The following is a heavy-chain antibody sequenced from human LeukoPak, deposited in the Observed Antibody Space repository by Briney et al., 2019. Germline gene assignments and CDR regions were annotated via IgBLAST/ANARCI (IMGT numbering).Heavy chain of an antibody. CDR2: MNPNSGNT. CDR3: ARGSGAFRRNYWFDP. CDR1: GYTFTSYD. Sequence: GASVKVSCKASGYTFTSYDINWVRQATGQGLEWVGWMNPNSGNTGYAQKFQGRVTMTRNTSISTAYMELSSLRSEDTAVYYCARGSGAFRRNYWFDPWGQGTLVTVSS. J-gene: IGHJ5*02. V-gene: IGHV1-8*01. D-gene: IGHD1-1*01.